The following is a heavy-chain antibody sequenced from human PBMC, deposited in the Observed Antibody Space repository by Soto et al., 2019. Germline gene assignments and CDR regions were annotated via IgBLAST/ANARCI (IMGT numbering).Heavy chain of an antibody. CDR3: ARDPPLYSGSYSNWFDP. D-gene: IGHD1-26*01. Sequence: GASVKVSCKASGYTFTSYGISWVRQAPGQGREWMGWISAYNGNTNYAQKLQGRVTMTTDTSTSTAYMELRSLRSDDTDVYYCARDPPLYSGSYSNWFDPWGQGTLVTVSS. V-gene: IGHV1-18*01. CDR1: GYTFTSYG. CDR2: ISAYNGNT. J-gene: IGHJ5*02.